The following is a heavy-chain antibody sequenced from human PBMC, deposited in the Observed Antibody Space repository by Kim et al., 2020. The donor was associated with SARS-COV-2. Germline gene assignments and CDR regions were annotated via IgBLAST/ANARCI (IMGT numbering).Heavy chain of an antibody. V-gene: IGHV3-23*01. CDR2: ISGSGGST. D-gene: IGHD2-2*01. J-gene: IGHJ5*02. CDR3: AKEMGCSSTSCYLLDETFDP. Sequence: GGSLRLSCAASGFTFSSYAMSWVRQAPGKGLEWVSAISGSGGSTYYADSVKGRFTISRDNSKNTLYLQMNSLRAEDTAVYYCAKEMGCSSTSCYLLDETFDPWGQGTLVTVSS. CDR1: GFTFSSYA.